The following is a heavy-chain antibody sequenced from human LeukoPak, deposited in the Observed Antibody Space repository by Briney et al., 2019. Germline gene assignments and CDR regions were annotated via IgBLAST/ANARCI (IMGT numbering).Heavy chain of an antibody. D-gene: IGHD5-24*01. CDR1: VFTVSSNY. V-gene: IGHV3-53*05. Sequence: AGGCLRLSCAASVFTVSSNYMSWVRQAPWKGQEWVSVIYSGGSTYYADSVKGRFTISRDNSKNTLYLQMNSLGAEDTAVYYCARDRTRDGYNQGRVFDYWGQGTLVTVSS. CDR3: ARDRTRDGYNQGRVFDY. CDR2: IYSGGST. J-gene: IGHJ4*02.